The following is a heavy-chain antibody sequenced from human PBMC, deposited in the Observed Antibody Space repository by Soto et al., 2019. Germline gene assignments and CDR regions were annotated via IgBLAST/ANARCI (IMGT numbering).Heavy chain of an antibody. CDR1: GGSISSGGYS. J-gene: IGHJ4*02. CDR2: IYHSGST. CDR3: ASAGGLGAVAADY. Sequence: QLQLQESGSGLVKPSQTLSLTCAVSGGSISSGGYSWSWSRQPPGKGLEWIGYIYHSGSTYYNPSLKSRVNISVDRSKHQFSLKLSSVTAADKAVYYCASAGGLGAVAADYWSQGTLVTVSS. V-gene: IGHV4-30-2*01. D-gene: IGHD6-19*01.